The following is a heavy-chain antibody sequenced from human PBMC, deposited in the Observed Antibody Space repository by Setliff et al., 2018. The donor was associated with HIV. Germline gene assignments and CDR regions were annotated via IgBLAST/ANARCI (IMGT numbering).Heavy chain of an antibody. V-gene: IGHV4-4*07. CDR3: ARLYYYGSGSYFHYMDV. J-gene: IGHJ6*03. CDR1: GGSLGGYY. CDR2: IFASGTT. D-gene: IGHD3-10*01. Sequence: SETLSLTCTVSGGSLGGYYWSWIRQPAGKRLEWIGRIFASGTTNYNPSLKSRVSMSIDTSKDQFSLKLSSVTAADTAVYYCARLYYYGSGSYFHYMDVWGKGTTVTVSS.